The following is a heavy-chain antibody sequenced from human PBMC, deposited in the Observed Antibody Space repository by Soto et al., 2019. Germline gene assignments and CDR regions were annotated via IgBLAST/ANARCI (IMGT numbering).Heavy chain of an antibody. CDR1: GYTFTSYY. D-gene: IGHD4-17*01. CDR3: ARPGDDYGDFDAFDI. V-gene: IGHV1-46*01. CDR2: INPSGGST. J-gene: IGHJ3*02. Sequence: QVQLVQSGAEVKKPGASVKVSCKASGYTFTSYYMHWVRQAPGQGLEWMGIINPSGGSTSYAQKLQGRDNMSRDTSTGTVYMALSSLSSEDTAFYYCARPGDDYGDFDAFDIWGQGTKVTVSS.